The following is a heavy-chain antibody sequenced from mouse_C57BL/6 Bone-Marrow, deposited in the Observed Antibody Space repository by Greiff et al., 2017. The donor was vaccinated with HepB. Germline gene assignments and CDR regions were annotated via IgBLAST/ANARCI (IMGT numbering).Heavy chain of an antibody. CDR3: AGLITTVVATSYWYFDV. J-gene: IGHJ1*03. Sequence: QVQLQQPGAELVMPGASVKLSCKASGYTFTSYWMHWVKQRPGQGLEWIGEIDPSDSYTNYNQKFKGKSTLTVDKSSSTAYMQLSSLTSEDSAVYYCAGLITTVVATSYWYFDVWGTGTTVTVSS. V-gene: IGHV1-69*01. CDR1: GYTFTSYW. CDR2: IDPSDSYT. D-gene: IGHD1-1*01.